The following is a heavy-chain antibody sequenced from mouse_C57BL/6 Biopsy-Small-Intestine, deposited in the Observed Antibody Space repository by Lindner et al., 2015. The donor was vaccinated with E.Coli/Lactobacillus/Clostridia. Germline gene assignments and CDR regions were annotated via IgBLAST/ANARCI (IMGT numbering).Heavy chain of an antibody. CDR3: ARKLGYCFDY. CDR2: ILPGGDT. D-gene: IGHD4-1*01. J-gene: IGHJ2*01. Sequence: VQLQESGAELMKPGASVKLSCKATDYTFTGYWIEWVKQRPGHGLEWIGEILPGGDTNYNEKFKGKATFTADTSSNTAYMQLSSLTTEDSAIYYCARKLGYCFDYWGQGTTLTVSS. CDR1: DYTFTGYW. V-gene: IGHV1-9*01.